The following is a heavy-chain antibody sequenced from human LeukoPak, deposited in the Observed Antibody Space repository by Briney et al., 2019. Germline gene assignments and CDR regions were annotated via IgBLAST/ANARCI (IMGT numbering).Heavy chain of an antibody. CDR3: AKPYSSGWYPHFDN. J-gene: IGHJ4*02. CDR2: ITSGGSA. V-gene: IGHV3-23*01. D-gene: IGHD6-19*01. CDR1: GFTFGSYA. Sequence: GGSLRLSCAASGFTFGSYAMSWVRRAPGKGLEWVSAITSGGSAYYADSVKGRFTISRDNSKNTLYLQMNSLRAEDTAVYYCAKPYSSGWYPHFDNWGQGTLVTVSS.